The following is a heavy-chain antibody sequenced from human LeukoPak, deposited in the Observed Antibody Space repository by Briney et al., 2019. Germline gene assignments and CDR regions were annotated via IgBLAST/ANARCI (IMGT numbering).Heavy chain of an antibody. Sequence: GGSLRLSCAASGFVVSGNYMSWVRQAPGKGLEWVSIIYSDGSTFYADSVKGRFTISRDNSRNTLYLQMNSLRAEDTAVYYCARDVDVWGKGTTVTISS. V-gene: IGHV3-53*01. J-gene: IGHJ6*04. CDR1: GFVVSGNY. CDR2: IYSDGST. CDR3: ARDVDV.